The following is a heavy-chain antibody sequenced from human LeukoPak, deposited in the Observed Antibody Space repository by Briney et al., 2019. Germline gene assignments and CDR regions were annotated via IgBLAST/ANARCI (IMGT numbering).Heavy chain of an antibody. V-gene: IGHV3-7*01. CDR1: GFTFSSYW. CDR2: IKQDGGEK. D-gene: IGHD3-10*01. Sequence: GGSLRLSCAASGFTFSSYWMHWVRQAPGKGLEWVANIKQDGGEKYYVDSVKGRFTISRDNAKNSLYLQMNSLRAEDTAVYYCASLWFGELTNWFDPWGQGTLVTVSS. CDR3: ASLWFGELTNWFDP. J-gene: IGHJ5*02.